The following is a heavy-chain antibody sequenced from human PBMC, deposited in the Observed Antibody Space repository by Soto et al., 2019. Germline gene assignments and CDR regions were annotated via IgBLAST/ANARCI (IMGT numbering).Heavy chain of an antibody. CDR3: ARSTYYDILTGDRYGMDV. J-gene: IGHJ6*02. CDR2: IIPIFGTD. D-gene: IGHD3-9*01. Sequence: SVKVSCKDSGGTFSSHAISWVRQAPGQGLEWMGGIIPIFGTDSYAQKFQGRGTITADESTSTAYMELSSLRSADTAVYYCARSTYYDILTGDRYGMDVWG. V-gene: IGHV1-69*13. CDR1: GGTFSSHA.